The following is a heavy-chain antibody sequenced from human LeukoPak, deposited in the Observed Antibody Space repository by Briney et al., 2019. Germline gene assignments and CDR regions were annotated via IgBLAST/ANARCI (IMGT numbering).Heavy chain of an antibody. Sequence: SETLSLTCTVSGGSISSSSYYWGWIRQPPGKGPEWIGSIYYSGSTYYNPSLKSRVTISVDTSKNQFSLKLSSVTAADTAVYYCASSGSDRVGATYAYYYYYYYMDVWGKGTTVTISS. D-gene: IGHD1-26*01. CDR3: ASSGSDRVGATYAYYYYYYYMDV. CDR2: IYYSGST. V-gene: IGHV4-39*01. CDR1: GGSISSSSYY. J-gene: IGHJ6*03.